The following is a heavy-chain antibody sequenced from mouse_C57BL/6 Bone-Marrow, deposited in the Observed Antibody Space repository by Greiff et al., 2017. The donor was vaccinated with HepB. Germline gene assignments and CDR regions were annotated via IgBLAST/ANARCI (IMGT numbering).Heavy chain of an antibody. CDR3: ARELLLDSSGTGFAY. D-gene: IGHD3-2*02. V-gene: IGHV1-81*01. CDR1: GYTFTSYG. Sequence: QVQLKESGAELARPGASVKLSCKASGYTFTSYGISWVKQSTGQGLEWIGEIYPRSGNTYYNEKFKGKATLTADKSSSTAYMELRSLTSEDSAVYFCARELLLDSSGTGFAYWGQGTLVTVSA. CDR2: IYPRSGNT. J-gene: IGHJ3*01.